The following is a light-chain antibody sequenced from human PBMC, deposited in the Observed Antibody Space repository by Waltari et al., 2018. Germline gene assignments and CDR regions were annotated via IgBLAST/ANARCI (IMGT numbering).Light chain of an antibody. CDR1: ISDVGGYNY. CDR2: DAT. V-gene: IGLV2-14*03. J-gene: IGLJ1*01. Sequence: QSALTQPVSVSGSPGQSITTSCTGTISDVGGYNYVAWYQQHPGKAPQLLIYDATNRPAGVSKRHAGSKSGNTASLTISGLQAEDEADYHCSSFTSSSTLVFGTGTKVTVL. CDR3: SSFTSSSTLV.